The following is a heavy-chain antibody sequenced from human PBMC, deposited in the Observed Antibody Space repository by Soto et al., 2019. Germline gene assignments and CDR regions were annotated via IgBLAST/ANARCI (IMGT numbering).Heavy chain of an antibody. CDR1: GDTFSSYA. V-gene: IGHV1-69*01. J-gene: IGHJ6*02. CDR3: ARDGSGYRSRASPMDV. D-gene: IGHD3-22*01. CDR2: IIPIFGTA. Sequence: QVQLVQSGAEVKKPGSSVKVSCKASGDTFSSYAISWVRQAPGQVLEWMGGIIPIFGTANYAQKFQGRVTITADQSTSTAYMELSSLRSEDTAVYYCARDGSGYRSRASPMDVWGQGTTVTVS.